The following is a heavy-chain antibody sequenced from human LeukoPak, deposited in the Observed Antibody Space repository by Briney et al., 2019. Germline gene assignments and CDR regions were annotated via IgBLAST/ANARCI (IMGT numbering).Heavy chain of an antibody. CDR1: GFTFSSYG. J-gene: IGHJ4*02. D-gene: IGHD3-22*01. Sequence: GGSLRLSCAASGFTFSSYGMHWVRQAPGKGLEWVAFIRYDGSNKYYADSVKGRFTISRDNSKNTLYLQMNSLRAEDTAVYYCAKDWDYYDSSGLIYWGRGTLVTVSS. V-gene: IGHV3-30*02. CDR3: AKDWDYYDSSGLIY. CDR2: IRYDGSNK.